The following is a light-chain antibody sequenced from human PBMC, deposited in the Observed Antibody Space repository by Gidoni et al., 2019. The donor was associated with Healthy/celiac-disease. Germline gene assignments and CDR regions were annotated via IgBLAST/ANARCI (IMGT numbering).Light chain of an antibody. Sequence: DIVMTQSPDSLAVSLGERATINCKSSQSVLYSSNNKNYLAWYQQKPGQPPKLLIYCASTRESGVPDRFSGSGSGTDFTLTISSLQAEDVAVYYCQQYYSTPPWTFXXXTKVEIK. CDR1: QSVLYSSNNKNY. CDR2: CAS. CDR3: QQYYSTPPWT. V-gene: IGKV4-1*01. J-gene: IGKJ1*01.